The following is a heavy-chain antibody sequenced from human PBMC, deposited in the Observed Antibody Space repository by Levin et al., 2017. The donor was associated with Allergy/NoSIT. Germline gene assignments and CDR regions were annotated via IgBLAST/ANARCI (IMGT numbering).Heavy chain of an antibody. D-gene: IGHD6-19*01. J-gene: IGHJ5*02. CDR2: ISGSGGST. Sequence: GGSLRLSCAASGFTFSSYAMSWVRQAPGKGLEWVSAISGSGGSTYYADSVKGRFTISRDNSKNTLYLQMNSLRAEDTAVYYCAKDRRSSGGFDWFDPWGQGTLVTVSS. CDR3: AKDRRSSGGFDWFDP. CDR1: GFTFSSYA. V-gene: IGHV3-23*01.